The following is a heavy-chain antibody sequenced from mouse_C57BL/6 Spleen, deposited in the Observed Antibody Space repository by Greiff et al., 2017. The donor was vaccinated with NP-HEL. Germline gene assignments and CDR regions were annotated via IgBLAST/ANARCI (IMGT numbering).Heavy chain of an antibody. CDR2: IYPGDGDT. Sequence: VQLQQSGPELVKPGASVKLSCKASGYAFSSSWMNWVKQRPGKGLEWIGRIYPGDGDTNYNGKFKGKATLTADKSSSTAYMQLSSLTSEDSAVYFCARSGDYYYGAWFAYWGQGTLVTVSA. CDR1: GYAFSSSW. J-gene: IGHJ3*01. CDR3: ARSGDYYYGAWFAY. V-gene: IGHV1-82*01. D-gene: IGHD1-1*01.